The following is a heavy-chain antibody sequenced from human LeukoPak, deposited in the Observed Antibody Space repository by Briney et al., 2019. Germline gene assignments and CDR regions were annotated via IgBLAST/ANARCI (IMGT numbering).Heavy chain of an antibody. V-gene: IGHV1-8*02. CDR3: ARARPIGEGLYNYYGMDV. CDR1: GYTFTSYG. CDR2: MNPNSGNT. D-gene: IGHD3-10*01. Sequence: ASVKVSCKASGYTFTSYGISWVRQAPGQGLEWMGWMNPNSGNTGYAQKFQGRVTMTRNTSISTVYMELSGLRSEDTAVYYCARARPIGEGLYNYYGMDVWGQGTTVTVSS. J-gene: IGHJ6*02.